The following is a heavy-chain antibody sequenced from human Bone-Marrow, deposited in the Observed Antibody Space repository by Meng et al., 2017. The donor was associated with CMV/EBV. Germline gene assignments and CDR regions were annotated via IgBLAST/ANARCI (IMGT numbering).Heavy chain of an antibody. V-gene: IGHV3-7*03. CDR3: ARGLDSYSSSSDYYYYGMGV. CDR2: IKQDGSEK. CDR1: GFTFSSYW. J-gene: IGHJ6*02. Sequence: GGSLRLSCAASGFTFSSYWMSWVRQAPGKGLEWVANIKQDGSEKYYVDSVKGRVTISRDNAKNSLYLQMNSLRAEDTAVYYCARGLDSYSSSSDYYYYGMGVWGQGHTV. D-gene: IGHD6-13*01.